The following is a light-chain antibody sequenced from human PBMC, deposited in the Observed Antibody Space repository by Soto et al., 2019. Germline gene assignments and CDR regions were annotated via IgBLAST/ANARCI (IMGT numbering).Light chain of an antibody. Sequence: QSVLTQPPSVSAAPGQKVTISCSGSSSNLAINYVAWYQQLRGTAPKLLIYDDNKRPSGIPDRFSGSKSGTSATLGVTGLQTGDDADYYCATWDTSLSAWVFGGGTKVTVL. V-gene: IGLV1-51*01. CDR1: SSNLAINY. CDR2: DDN. J-gene: IGLJ3*02. CDR3: ATWDTSLSAWV.